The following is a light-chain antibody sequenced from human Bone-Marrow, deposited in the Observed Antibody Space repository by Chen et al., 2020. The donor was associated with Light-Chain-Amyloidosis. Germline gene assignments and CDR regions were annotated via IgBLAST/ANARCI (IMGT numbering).Light chain of an antibody. CDR2: DAS. V-gene: IGKV3-11*01. CDR3: QQRSNWPPSIT. Sequence: EIVLTQSPATLSLSPGERAILSCRASQSVGTYLAWYQQKPGQAPRLLIYDASHRATGIPARFSGSRSGTDFTLTLSSLEPEDFAVYYCQQRSNWPPSITFGQGTRLEMK. J-gene: IGKJ5*01. CDR1: QSVGTY.